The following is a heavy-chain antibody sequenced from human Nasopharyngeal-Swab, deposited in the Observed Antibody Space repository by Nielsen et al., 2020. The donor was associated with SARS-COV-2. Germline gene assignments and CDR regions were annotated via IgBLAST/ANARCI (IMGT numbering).Heavy chain of an antibody. D-gene: IGHD5-12*01. J-gene: IGHJ6*02. V-gene: IGHV5-51*01. CDR2: IYPRDSDT. CDR1: GYSFTSYW. CDR3: VRPEGVATSFKYYFQYGMDV. Sequence: GESLKISCKVSGYSFTSYWIAWVRQMPGKGLEWMGIIYPRDSDTTYSPSFQGQVTISADKSISTAYLQWSSLKASDTAMYYCVRPEGVATSFKYYFQYGMDVGGQGTMVTVPS.